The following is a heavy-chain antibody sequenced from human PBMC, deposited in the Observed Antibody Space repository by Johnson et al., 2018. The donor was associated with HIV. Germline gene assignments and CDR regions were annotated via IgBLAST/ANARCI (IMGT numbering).Heavy chain of an antibody. CDR1: GFTFSNYA. J-gene: IGHJ3*01. CDR2: ILYDGNNQ. Sequence: QEQLVESGGGVVQPGRSLRLSCAASGFTFSNYAIHWVRQAPGKGLEWVAVILYDGNNQYYADSVKGRFTISRDNSKNTLYLQMNSLRAEDTAVYYCGKGEAREGWIQVGSYAFDFWGRGTMVTVSS. CDR3: GKGEAREGWIQVGSYAFDF. V-gene: IGHV3-30*14. D-gene: IGHD5-12*01.